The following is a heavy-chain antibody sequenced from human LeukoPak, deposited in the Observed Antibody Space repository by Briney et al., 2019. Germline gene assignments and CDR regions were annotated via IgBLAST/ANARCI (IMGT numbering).Heavy chain of an antibody. CDR3: AKDGAAAGIAKMDYYYMDV. D-gene: IGHD6-13*01. J-gene: IGHJ6*03. V-gene: IGHV3-74*01. CDR1: GFTFSTYW. CDR2: LNTDGTST. Sequence: PGGSLRLSCAASGFTFSTYWMHWVRQAPGKGLVWVSRLNTDGTSTSYADSVKGRFTISRDNSKNTLYLQMNSLRAEDTAVYYCAKDGAAAGIAKMDYYYMDVWGKGTTVTISS.